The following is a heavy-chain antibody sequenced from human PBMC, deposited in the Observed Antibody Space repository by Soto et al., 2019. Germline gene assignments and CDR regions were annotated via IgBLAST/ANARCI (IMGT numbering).Heavy chain of an antibody. CDR1: GYTFTGYY. CDR2: INPNSGGT. V-gene: IGHV1-2*04. Sequence: ASVKVSCKASGYTFTGYYMHWVRQAPGQGLEWMGWINPNSGGTNYAQKFQGWVTMTRDTSISTAYMELSRLRSDDTAVYYCARDRRTGQRRGLLDYWARGPLVTVSS. J-gene: IGHJ4*02. D-gene: IGHD1-1*01. CDR3: ARDRRTGQRRGLLDY.